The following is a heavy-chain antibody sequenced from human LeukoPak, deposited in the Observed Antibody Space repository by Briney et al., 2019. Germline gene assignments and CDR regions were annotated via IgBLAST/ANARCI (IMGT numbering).Heavy chain of an antibody. J-gene: IGHJ4*02. V-gene: IGHV1-2*06. CDR2: INPNSGGT. Sequence: ASVKVSCKASGYIFTDYYMHWVRQAPGQELGWMGRINPNSGGTNYAQKFQGRVTLTRDTSISTAYMELSRLTSGDTAVYYCARDPKPQLLLDYWGQGTLVTVSS. D-gene: IGHD2-2*01. CDR3: ARDPKPQLLLDY. CDR1: GYIFTDYY.